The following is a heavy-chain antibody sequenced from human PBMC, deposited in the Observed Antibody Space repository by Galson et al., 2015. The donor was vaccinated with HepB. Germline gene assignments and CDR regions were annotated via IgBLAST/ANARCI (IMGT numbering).Heavy chain of an antibody. J-gene: IGHJ6*03. Sequence: SLRLSCAASGFAFGMHALNWVRQAPGKGLEWVSSISGTGGGTYYAESVRVRFTISRDNSESTLSLQMNSLRAEDTAVYYCAKSGGSGTFFYYYMDVWGKGTTVTVSS. CDR3: AKSGGSGTFFYYYMDV. CDR1: GFAFGMHA. D-gene: IGHD3-10*01. V-gene: IGHV3-23*01. CDR2: ISGTGGGT.